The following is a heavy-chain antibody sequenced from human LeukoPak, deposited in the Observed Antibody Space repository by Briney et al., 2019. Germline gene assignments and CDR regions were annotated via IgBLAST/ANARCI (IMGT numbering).Heavy chain of an antibody. CDR2: INPSGGST. V-gene: IGHV1-46*01. CDR3: ARGLGCSGGSCYSDYFDY. CDR1: GYTFTSYY. J-gene: IGHJ4*02. Sequence: ATSVKVSCKASGYTFTSYYMHWVRQAPGQGLEWMGIINPSGGSTSYAQKFQGRVTMTRDTSTSTVYMELSSLRSEDTAVYYCARGLGCSGGSCYSDYFDYWGQGTLVTVSS. D-gene: IGHD2-15*01.